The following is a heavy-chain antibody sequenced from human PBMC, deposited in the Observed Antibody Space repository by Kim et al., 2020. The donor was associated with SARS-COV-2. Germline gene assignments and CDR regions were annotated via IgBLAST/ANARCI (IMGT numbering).Heavy chain of an antibody. CDR1: GFTFSSFA. Sequence: GGSLRLSCAASGFTFSSFAMHWVRQAPGKGLEWVAVISYDGSNKYYADSVKGRFTISRDNSKNTLYLQMNSLRAEDTAVYYCARDISYDSSGYYYISSAYYYYYGMDVWGQGTTVTVSS. J-gene: IGHJ6*02. CDR3: ARDISYDSSGYYYISSAYYYYYGMDV. V-gene: IGHV3-30*04. CDR2: ISYDGSNK. D-gene: IGHD3-22*01.